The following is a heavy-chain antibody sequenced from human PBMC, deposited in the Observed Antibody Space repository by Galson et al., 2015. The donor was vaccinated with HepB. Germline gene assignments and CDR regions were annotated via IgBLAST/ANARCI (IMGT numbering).Heavy chain of an antibody. CDR1: GYTFTTNNY. J-gene: IGHJ4*02. Sequence: SVKVSGKASGYTFTTNNYIHWVRQAPGQGLEGMGMLNPSGGSTSYAQKFQGRVIMTRDTSTSTVYMGLRGLRSEDQALYFCARDAEYGSGWLYFDYWGQGTLVTVSS. V-gene: IGHV1-46*03. CDR3: ARDAEYGSGWLYFDY. D-gene: IGHD6-19*01. CDR2: LNPSGGST.